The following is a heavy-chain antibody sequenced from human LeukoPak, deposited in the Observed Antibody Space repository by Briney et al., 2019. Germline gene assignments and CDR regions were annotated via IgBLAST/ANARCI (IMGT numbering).Heavy chain of an antibody. CDR1: EFTFSTYH. D-gene: IGHD6-19*01. CDR3: AKLTGSGSYYFDY. Sequence: GGSLRLSCAASEFTFSTYHLNWVRQAPGKGLEWVAYISSSGRNSHYSDSVKGRFTIFRDNAKNSLYLQMNSLRAEDTALYYCAKLTGSGSYYFDYWGQGTLVTVSS. CDR2: ISSSGRNS. V-gene: IGHV3-48*03. J-gene: IGHJ4*02.